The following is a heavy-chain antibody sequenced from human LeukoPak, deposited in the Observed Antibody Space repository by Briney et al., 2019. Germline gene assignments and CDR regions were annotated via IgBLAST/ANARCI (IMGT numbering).Heavy chain of an antibody. CDR2: ISGSGGST. D-gene: IGHD3-10*01. J-gene: IGHJ6*02. CDR1: GFTFSSYA. CDR3: AKENYYGSGSYYPPYYYGMDV. Sequence: GGSLRLSCAASGFTFSSYAMSWVRQAPGKGLEWVSGISGSGGSTNYADSVKGRFTISRDNSKNTLYLQMNSLRAEDTAVYYCAKENYYGSGSYYPPYYYGMDVWGQGTTVTVSS. V-gene: IGHV3-23*01.